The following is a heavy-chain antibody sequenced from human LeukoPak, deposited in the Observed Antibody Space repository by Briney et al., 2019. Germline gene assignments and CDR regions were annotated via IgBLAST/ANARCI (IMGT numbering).Heavy chain of an antibody. CDR2: IYYSGTT. J-gene: IGHJ4*02. V-gene: IGHV4-39*01. CDR3: ARRGIAVAGTRYYGY. D-gene: IGHD6-19*01. Sequence: SETLSLTCTVSGDSISSSNSYYGGWIRQPPGKGLEWIGSIYYSGTTYYNPSLKSRVTISVDTSKNQFSLKLSSVTAADTAVYYCARRGIAVAGTRYYGYWGQGTLVTVSS. CDR1: GDSISSSNSYY.